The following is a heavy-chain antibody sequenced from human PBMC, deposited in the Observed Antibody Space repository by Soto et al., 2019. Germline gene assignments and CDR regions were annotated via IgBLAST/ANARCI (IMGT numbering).Heavy chain of an antibody. CDR3: ARACSSTSCLYYYYYYGMDV. D-gene: IGHD2-2*01. CDR2: INPSGGST. V-gene: IGHV1-46*01. J-gene: IGHJ6*02. CDR1: GYTFTSYY. Sequence: ASVKVSCKASGYTFTSYYMHWVRQAPGQGLEWMGIINPSGGSTSYAKKFQGRVTMTRDTSTSTVYMELSSLRSEDTAVYYCARACSSTSCLYYYYYYGMDVWGPGTTVTVSS.